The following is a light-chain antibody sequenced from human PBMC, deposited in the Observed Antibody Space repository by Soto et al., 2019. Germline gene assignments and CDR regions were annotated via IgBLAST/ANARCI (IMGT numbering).Light chain of an antibody. V-gene: IGKV3-20*01. CDR2: GAS. CDR1: QSVSSIY. Sequence: SLCTVSLNQGERATLSCRASQSVSSIYLAWYQQKPGQAPRLLIYGASSRATGIPDRFSGSGSGTDFTLTISRLEAEDFAVYYCQQYGILPWPFG. CDR3: QQYGILPWP. J-gene: IGKJ2*01.